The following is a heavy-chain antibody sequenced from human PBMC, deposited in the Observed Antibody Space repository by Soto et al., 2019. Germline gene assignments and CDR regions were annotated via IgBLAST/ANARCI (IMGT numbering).Heavy chain of an antibody. D-gene: IGHD6-19*01. J-gene: IGHJ4*02. V-gene: IGHV3-30*18. CDR2: ISADGIDK. CDR1: GFTFRSYG. CDR3: AEGTAVARQHFAN. Sequence: QVQLVESGGGVVQPERSLGLSCAASGFTFRSYGMHWVRQAPGKGLEWVAAISADGIDKYYADSVKGRFTISRDNSKNALYLQMNSLRPEDTAVYYCAEGTAVARQHFANWGQGTLVTVSS.